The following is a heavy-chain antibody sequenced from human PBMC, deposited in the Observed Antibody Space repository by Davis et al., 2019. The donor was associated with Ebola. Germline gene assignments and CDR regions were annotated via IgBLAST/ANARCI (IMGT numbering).Heavy chain of an antibody. CDR3: ARDGEDFDSRGSYEVPFDY. CDR1: GFTFSSYS. J-gene: IGHJ4*02. D-gene: IGHD3-22*01. Sequence: GESLKISCAASGFTFSSYSMNWVRQAPGKGLEWLSYISGFSSTIQYADSVKGRFTTSRDNAKNSLYLQINSLRGEDTAVYYCARDGEDFDSRGSYEVPFDYWGRGTLVTVSS. V-gene: IGHV3-48*04. CDR2: ISGFSSTI.